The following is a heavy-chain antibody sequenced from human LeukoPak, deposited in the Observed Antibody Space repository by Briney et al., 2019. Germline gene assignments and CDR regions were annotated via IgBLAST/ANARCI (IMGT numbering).Heavy chain of an antibody. J-gene: IGHJ6*03. CDR3: ARSYASGIHYMDV. Sequence: PGGSLRLSCVASGFTLSNHAMHWVRHGPGKGLEYVSAISLTGDSTYYANSVNGRFTISRDDSKNTPYLQMGSLRTEDMAVYYCARSYASGIHYMDVWGKGSTVTVSS. D-gene: IGHD3-10*01. CDR1: GFTLSNHA. V-gene: IGHV3-64*01. CDR2: ISLTGDST.